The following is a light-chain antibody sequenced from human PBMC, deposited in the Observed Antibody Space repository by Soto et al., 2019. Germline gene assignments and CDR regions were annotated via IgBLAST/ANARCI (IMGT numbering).Light chain of an antibody. J-gene: IGKJ1*01. V-gene: IGKV1-39*01. CDR3: QQSHSTPWT. Sequence: DIQMTQSPSSLSASVGDRVTITCRASQNIYNYFNWYQQKPGKAPHLLIYAASTLQSGVPSRFSGSGSGTDFTLTISSLQPEDFATYYCQQSHSTPWTFGQGTKVDIK. CDR2: AAS. CDR1: QNIYNY.